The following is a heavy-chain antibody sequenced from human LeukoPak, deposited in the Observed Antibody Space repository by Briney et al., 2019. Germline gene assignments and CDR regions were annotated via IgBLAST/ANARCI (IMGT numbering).Heavy chain of an antibody. J-gene: IGHJ4*02. Sequence: GGSLRLSCAASGFTFSNYWMHWVRQAPGKGLVWVSRINSDGINTSYADSVKGRFTISRDNAKNTLNLQMNSLRAEDTAVYYCARLAAALDYWGQGTLVTVSS. D-gene: IGHD6-13*01. V-gene: IGHV3-74*01. CDR1: GFTFSNYW. CDR3: ARLAAALDY. CDR2: INSDGINT.